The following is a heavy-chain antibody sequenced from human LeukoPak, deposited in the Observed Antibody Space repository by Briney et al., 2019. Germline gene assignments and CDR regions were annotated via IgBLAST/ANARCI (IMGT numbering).Heavy chain of an antibody. CDR1: GSTFSSYS. D-gene: IGHD3-3*01. CDR2: ISSSSSYI. CDR3: ARVPYYDFPSRAFDI. V-gene: IGHV3-21*01. J-gene: IGHJ3*02. Sequence: GGSLRLSCAASGSTFSSYSMNWVRQAPWKGLEWVSSISSSSSYIYYADSVKGRFTISGDNAKNSLYLQMNSLRAEDTAVYYCARVPYYDFPSRAFDIWGQGTMVTVSS.